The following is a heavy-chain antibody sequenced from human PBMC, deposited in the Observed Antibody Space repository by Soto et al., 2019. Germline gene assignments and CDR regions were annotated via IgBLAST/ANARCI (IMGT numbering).Heavy chain of an antibody. Sequence: QVQLVQSGAEVKKPGSSVKVSCKASGGTFSSYTISWVRQAPGQGLEWMGRIIPILGIANYAQKFQGRVPITADKSXXTXYXXLSSLRSEDTAVYYCARSYGSGSYTSSGALRRPNNWGQGTLVTVSS. J-gene: IGHJ4*02. D-gene: IGHD3-10*01. CDR2: IIPILGIA. CDR3: ARSYGSGSYTSSGALRRPNN. CDR1: GGTFSSYT. V-gene: IGHV1-69*02.